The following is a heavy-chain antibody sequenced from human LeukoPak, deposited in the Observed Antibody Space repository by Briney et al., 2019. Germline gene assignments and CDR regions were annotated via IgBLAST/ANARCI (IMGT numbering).Heavy chain of an antibody. V-gene: IGHV3-23*01. CDR1: VFTFSSYA. D-gene: IGHD3-10*01. Sequence: GGCLRLSCASSVFTFSSYAMSWVRQPPGRGLEWVSAISFSCGSTYYADSVKDRFPIPRDNAKNSMYMQMNSLRAEDTALYYCAKDKRGLTMVRGVIEYYFDYWGQGTLVTVSS. J-gene: IGHJ4*02. CDR3: AKDKRGLTMVRGVIEYYFDY. CDR2: ISFSCGST.